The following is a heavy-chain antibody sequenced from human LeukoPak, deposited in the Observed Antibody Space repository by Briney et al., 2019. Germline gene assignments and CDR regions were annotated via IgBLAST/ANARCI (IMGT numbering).Heavy chain of an antibody. D-gene: IGHD4-17*01. CDR3: ARHVYGEGMVV. CDR2: IHSSEGT. V-gene: IGHV4-59*08. J-gene: IGHJ6*04. CDR1: GGSLNGYY. Sequence: KPSETLFLTCTVSGGSLNGYYWGWIRQPPGKGLECIGYIHSSEGTAHNASLKSRLTISLDTSKNQFSLTLSSVTAADTAVYYCARHVYGEGMVVWGKGTTVTVSS.